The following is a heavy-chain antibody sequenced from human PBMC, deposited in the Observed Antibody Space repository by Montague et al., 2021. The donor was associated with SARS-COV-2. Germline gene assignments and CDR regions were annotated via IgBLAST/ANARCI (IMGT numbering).Heavy chain of an antibody. J-gene: IGHJ6*03. D-gene: IGHD3-3*01. CDR3: ARDSPHFDFWRGHYGDKYYMDI. CDR2: LLTSGAT. V-gene: IGHV4-61*02. CDR1: GDSITSKTHY. Sequence: TLSLTCTVSGDSITSKTHYWDWVRQPAGKGLEWIGRLLTSGATNFNPSLKSRLTISRDTSKNEFYLKLSSVTAADTAVYYGARDSPHFDFWRGHYGDKYYMDIWGKGTTVTVS.